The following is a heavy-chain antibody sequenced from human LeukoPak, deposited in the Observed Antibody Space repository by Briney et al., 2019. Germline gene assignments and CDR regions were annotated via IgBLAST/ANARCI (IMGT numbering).Heavy chain of an antibody. J-gene: IGHJ4*02. D-gene: IGHD3-22*01. V-gene: IGHV1-18*01. CDR2: ISAYNGNI. Sequence: ASVKVSCKASGYTFTSYGTSWVRQAPGQGLEWMGWISAYNGNINYAQKLQGRVTMTTDTSTSTAYMELRSLRSDDTAVYYCARGKDYYDSSGYYFDYWGQGTLVTVSS. CDR3: ARGKDYYDSSGYYFDY. CDR1: GYTFTSYG.